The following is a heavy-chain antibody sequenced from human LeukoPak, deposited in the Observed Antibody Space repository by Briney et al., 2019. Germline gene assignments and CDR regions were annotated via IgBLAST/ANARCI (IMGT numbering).Heavy chain of an antibody. D-gene: IGHD2-2*01. CDR2: IKQDGSEQ. Sequence: PGGSLRLTCVVSGFTFKNCAMSWVRQAPGKGLEWVANIKQDGSEQFYLDSVKGRFTISRDNAKNALYLQMHSLRVEDTAVYYCARESIVVVPTTMDDASDIWGQGTMVTVSS. J-gene: IGHJ3*02. V-gene: IGHV3-7*01. CDR1: GFTFKNCA. CDR3: ARESIVVVPTTMDDASDI.